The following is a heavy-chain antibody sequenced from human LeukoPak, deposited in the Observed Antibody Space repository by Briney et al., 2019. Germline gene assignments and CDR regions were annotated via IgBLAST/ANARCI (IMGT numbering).Heavy chain of an antibody. Sequence: SETLSLTCTVSGYSISSGYFWGWIRQPPGKGLEWIGTIYNSGSTYYNASLESRVTISVDTSKNQFSLKLSSVTAADTAVYYCATSGYSIRFDYWGQGTLVTVSS. V-gene: IGHV4-38-2*02. CDR1: GYSISSGYF. CDR3: ATSGYSIRFDY. D-gene: IGHD3-22*01. CDR2: IYNSGST. J-gene: IGHJ4*02.